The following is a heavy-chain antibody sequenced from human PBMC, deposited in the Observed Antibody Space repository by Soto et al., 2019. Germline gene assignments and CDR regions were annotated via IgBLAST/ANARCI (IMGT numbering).Heavy chain of an antibody. CDR2: IKCSGGET. Sequence: QVQLVQSGAEVKKPGASVKVSCRTSGYTFTNYYMHWVRQAPGQGLEWMGIIKCSGGETTYAQKFLCIVPMSRHTSTSTVYMELSSLPSEHTSLYYCTRSGDLVLVTAPLDYWGQGTLVTVSS. CDR1: GYTFTNYY. V-gene: IGHV1-46*03. CDR3: TRSGDLVLVTAPLDY. D-gene: IGHD2-15*01. J-gene: IGHJ4*02.